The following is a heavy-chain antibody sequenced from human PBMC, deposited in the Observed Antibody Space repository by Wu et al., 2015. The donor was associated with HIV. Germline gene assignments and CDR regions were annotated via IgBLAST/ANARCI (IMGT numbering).Heavy chain of an antibody. Sequence: QVQLVQSGAEVKKPGASVKVSCKASGYTFTGFYIHWVRQAPGQGLEWMGWINPNSGGTNYAQKFQGRVTMTRDTSISTAYMDLNRLTSDDTAIYYCARVHGYTYGKDGAFDVWGQGTVVTVSS. CDR2: INPNSGGT. J-gene: IGHJ3*01. V-gene: IGHV1-2*02. CDR3: ARVHGYTYGKDGAFDV. D-gene: IGHD5-18*01. CDR1: GYTFTGFY.